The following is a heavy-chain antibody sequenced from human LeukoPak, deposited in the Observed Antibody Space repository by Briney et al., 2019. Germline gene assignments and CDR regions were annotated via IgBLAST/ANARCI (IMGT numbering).Heavy chain of an antibody. CDR1: GGSISSSSYY. D-gene: IGHD3-22*01. Sequence: SETLSLTCTVSGGSISSSSYYWSWIRQPPGKGLEWIGEINHSGSTNYNPSLKSRVTISVDTSKNQFSLKLSSVTAADTAVYYCARGYDSSGYYLDYWGQGTLVTVSS. CDR2: INHSGST. CDR3: ARGYDSSGYYLDY. V-gene: IGHV4-39*07. J-gene: IGHJ4*02.